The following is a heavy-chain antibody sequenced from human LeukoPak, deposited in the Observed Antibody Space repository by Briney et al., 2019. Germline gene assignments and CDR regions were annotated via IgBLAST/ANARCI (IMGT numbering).Heavy chain of an antibody. CDR2: ISSSSSTI. D-gene: IGHD3-22*01. J-gene: IGHJ3*02. V-gene: IGHV3-48*04. Sequence: GESLRLSCAGSGFTFSSYDMNWVRQAPGKGLEWVSYISSSSSTIYYADSVKGRFTISRDNAKNSLYLQMNSLRAEDMALYYCAKADSSDAFDIWGQGTMVTVSS. CDR3: AKADSSDAFDI. CDR1: GFTFSSYD.